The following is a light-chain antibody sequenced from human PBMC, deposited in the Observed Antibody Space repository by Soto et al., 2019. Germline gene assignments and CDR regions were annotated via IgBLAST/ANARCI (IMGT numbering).Light chain of an antibody. CDR3: QPYNTDPWT. CDR2: KAS. Sequence: DIQMTQSPSTLSASVGDRVTITCRASQSIVSWLAWYQQRPGKAPKLLIYKASSLESGVPSRSSGSGSGTEFTLTISSLQPDDYVTYYFQPYNTDPWTFGQGTKVEIK. J-gene: IGKJ1*01. CDR1: QSIVSW. V-gene: IGKV1-5*03.